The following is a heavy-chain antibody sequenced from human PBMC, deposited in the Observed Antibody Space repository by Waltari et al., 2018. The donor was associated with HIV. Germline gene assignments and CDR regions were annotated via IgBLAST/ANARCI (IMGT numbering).Heavy chain of an antibody. J-gene: IGHJ6*02. CDR3: ARRSCNSSSCFTYFYYFAMDV. Sequence: QVQLMQSGPEVKKPGASVKVSCTASGYTFNNYGISWVRQAPGQGLEWMGWISAYNGNTKYAQKFQGRVTRTTDTSTRTAYMELRSLSSDDTAVYYCARRSCNSSSCFTYFYYFAMDVWGQGTTVTVSS. CDR2: ISAYNGNT. D-gene: IGHD2-2*02. CDR1: GYTFNNYG. V-gene: IGHV1-18*04.